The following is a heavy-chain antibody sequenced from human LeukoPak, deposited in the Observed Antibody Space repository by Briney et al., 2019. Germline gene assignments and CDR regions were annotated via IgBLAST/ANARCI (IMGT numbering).Heavy chain of an antibody. V-gene: IGHV3-23*01. CDR2: ISGGGEAT. Sequence: PGGSLRLSCAASGSTFSSYAMSWVRQAPGRGLVWVSGISGGGEATYYADSVKGRFTISRDNSKSTLYLQMNSLRAEDTALYYCAKGSSSSCYGVSDVWGQGTTVTVS. CDR1: GSTFSSYA. CDR3: AKGSSSSCYGVSDV. J-gene: IGHJ6*02. D-gene: IGHD2-2*01.